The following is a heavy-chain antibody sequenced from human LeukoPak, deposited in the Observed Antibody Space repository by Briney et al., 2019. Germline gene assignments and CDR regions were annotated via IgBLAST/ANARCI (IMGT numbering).Heavy chain of an antibody. J-gene: IGHJ3*02. CDR2: IYTSGST. Sequence: PSETLSLTCTVSGGSISSYYWSWIRQPAGKGLEWIGRIYTSGSTNYNPSLKSRVTMSVDTSKNQLSLKLSSVTAADTAVYYCASAHYYDSSGYYLSDAFDIWGQGTMVTVSS. V-gene: IGHV4-4*07. CDR3: ASAHYYDSSGYYLSDAFDI. D-gene: IGHD3-22*01. CDR1: GGSISSYY.